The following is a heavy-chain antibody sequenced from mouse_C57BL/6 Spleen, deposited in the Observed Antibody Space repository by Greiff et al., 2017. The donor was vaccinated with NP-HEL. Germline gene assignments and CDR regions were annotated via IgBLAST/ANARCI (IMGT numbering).Heavy chain of an antibody. CDR3: ASSPQGYFDV. Sequence: EVQLQQSGPVLVKPGASVKMSCKASGYTFTDYYMNWVKQSHGKSLEWIGVINPYNGGTSYNQKFKGKATLTVDKSSSTAYMELNSLTSEDSAVYYCASSPQGYFDVWGTGTTVTVSS. J-gene: IGHJ1*03. V-gene: IGHV1-19*01. CDR2: INPYNGGT. CDR1: GYTFTDYY.